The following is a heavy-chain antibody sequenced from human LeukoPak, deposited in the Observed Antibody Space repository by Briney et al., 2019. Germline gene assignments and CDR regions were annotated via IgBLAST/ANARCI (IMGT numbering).Heavy chain of an antibody. CDR1: GFTFSSYA. V-gene: IGHV3-30*14. CDR3: ARDTGTRTDY. CDR2: ISYDGSNK. J-gene: IGHJ4*02. Sequence: PGGSLRLSCAASGFTFSSYAMHWVRQAPGKGLEWVAVISYDGSNKYYADSVKGRFTISRDNSKNTLYLQMNSLRAEDKAVYYCARDTGTRTDYWGQGTLVTVSS. D-gene: IGHD1-7*01.